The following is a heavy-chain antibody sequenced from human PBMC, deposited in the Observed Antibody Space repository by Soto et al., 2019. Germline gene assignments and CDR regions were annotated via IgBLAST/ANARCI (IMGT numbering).Heavy chain of an antibody. Sequence: GGSLRLSCAASGFTFSSYAMSWVRQAPGKGLEWVSAISVSGGSTYYADSVKGRFTISRDNSKNTLYLQMNSLRAEDTAVYYCPPLPRAAAGKPYPDYYYYGMDVWGQGTTVTSP. CDR3: PPLPRAAAGKPYPDYYYYGMDV. D-gene: IGHD6-13*01. CDR1: GFTFSSYA. J-gene: IGHJ6*02. CDR2: ISVSGGST. V-gene: IGHV3-23*01.